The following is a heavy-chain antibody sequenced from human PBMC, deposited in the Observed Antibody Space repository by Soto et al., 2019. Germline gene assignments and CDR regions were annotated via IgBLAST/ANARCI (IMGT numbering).Heavy chain of an antibody. V-gene: IGHV3-30*18. CDR2: ISYDGSNK. D-gene: IGHD2-2*01. J-gene: IGHJ4*02. Sequence: PGGSLRLSCAASGFTFSSYGMHWVRQAPGKGLEWVAVISYDGSNKYYADSVKGRFTISRDNSKNTLYLQMNSLRAEDTAVYYCAKLPDIVVVPAADPRRLDYWGQGTLVTVSS. CDR3: AKLPDIVVVPAADPRRLDY. CDR1: GFTFSSYG.